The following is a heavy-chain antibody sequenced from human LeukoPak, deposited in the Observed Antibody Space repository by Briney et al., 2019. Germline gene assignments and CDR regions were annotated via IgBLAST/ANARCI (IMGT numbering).Heavy chain of an antibody. CDR3: ARGLMWEPRRFDP. CDR2: IYTSGST. V-gene: IGHV4-38-2*02. CDR1: CYSISSGYF. D-gene: IGHD1-26*01. J-gene: IGHJ5*02. Sequence: SETLSLTCTVSCYSISSGYFWGWMRQPPGKGLEWIGRIYTSGSTNYNPSLKSRVTMSVDTSKNHFSLKLSSVTAADTAVYYCARGLMWEPRRFDPWGQGTLVTVSS.